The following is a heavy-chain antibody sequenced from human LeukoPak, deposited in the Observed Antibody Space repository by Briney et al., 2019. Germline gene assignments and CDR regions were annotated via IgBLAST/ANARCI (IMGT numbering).Heavy chain of an antibody. J-gene: IGHJ6*02. D-gene: IGHD5-24*01. CDR1: GGSISSYY. CDR2: IYYSGST. CDR3: ARSAVEDGYPLRMDV. Sequence: SETLSLTCTVSGGSISSYYWSWIRQPPGKGLEWIGYIYYSGSTNYNPSLKSRVTISVDTSKNQFSLKLSSVTAADTAVYYCARSAVEDGYPLRMDVWGQGSTVTVSS. V-gene: IGHV4-59*01.